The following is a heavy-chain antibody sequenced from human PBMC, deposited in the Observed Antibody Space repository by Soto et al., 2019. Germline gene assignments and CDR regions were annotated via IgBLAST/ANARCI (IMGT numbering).Heavy chain of an antibody. CDR3: ARDLSGGAEV. CDR2: MNEDGSTT. D-gene: IGHD3-10*01. J-gene: IGHJ6*02. V-gene: IGHV3-74*01. CDR1: EFTFSSYW. Sequence: EVQLVESGGGLVRPGGSLRLSCVDSEFTFSSYWMHWVRQVPGKGLVWVSRMNEDGSTTDYAASVKGRFTISRDTARNRLYRQMNGLRAGDRAVYYGARDLSGGAEVWGQGPTVTVSS.